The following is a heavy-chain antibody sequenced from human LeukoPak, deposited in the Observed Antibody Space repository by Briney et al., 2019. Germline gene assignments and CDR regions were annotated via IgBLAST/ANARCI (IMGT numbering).Heavy chain of an antibody. Sequence: SETLSLTCTVSGDSFSSGGFYWSWIRQPPGKGLEWIGSIYYSGSTYYNPSLKSRVTISVDTSKNQFSLKLSSVTAADTAVYYCARDRITIFGVVIPPGVDVWGKGTTVTVSS. CDR2: IYYSGST. CDR1: GDSFSSGGFY. D-gene: IGHD3-3*01. J-gene: IGHJ6*04. V-gene: IGHV4-30-4*08. CDR3: ARDRITIFGVVIPPGVDV.